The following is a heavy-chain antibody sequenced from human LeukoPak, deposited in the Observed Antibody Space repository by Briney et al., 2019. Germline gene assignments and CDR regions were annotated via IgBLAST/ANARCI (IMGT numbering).Heavy chain of an antibody. CDR2: IYPGDSDT. CDR1: GYSFTSYW. CDR3: ARAIHPYSSLNNWFDP. J-gene: IGHJ5*02. D-gene: IGHD6-13*01. Sequence: GESLKISCKGSGYSFTSYWIGWVRQMPGKGLEWMGIIYPGDSDTRYSPSFQGQVAISADKSISTAYLQWSSLKASDTAMYYCARAIHPYSSLNNWFDPWGQGTLVTASS. V-gene: IGHV5-51*01.